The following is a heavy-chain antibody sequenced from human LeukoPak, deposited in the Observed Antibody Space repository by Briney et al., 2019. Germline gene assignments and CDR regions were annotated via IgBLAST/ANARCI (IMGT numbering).Heavy chain of an antibody. CDR1: GFTFSSYS. V-gene: IGHV3-48*01. CDR3: ARDRPDFTIFEVVITHFDY. CDR2: ISSSSSTI. J-gene: IGHJ4*02. Sequence: GGSLRLSCAASGFTFSSYSMNWVRQAPGKGLEWVSYISSSSSTIYYADSVKGRFTISRDNAKNSLYLQMNSLRAEDTAVYYCARDRPDFTIFEVVITHFDYWGQGTLVTVSS. D-gene: IGHD3-3*01.